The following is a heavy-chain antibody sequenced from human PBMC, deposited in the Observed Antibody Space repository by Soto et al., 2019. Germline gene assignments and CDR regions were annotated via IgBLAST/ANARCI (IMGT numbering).Heavy chain of an antibody. D-gene: IGHD1-7*01. CDR3: ASRDPGTSVDY. Sequence: SETLSLTCAVSSGSFTSNNWWTWVRQPPGQGLEWIGEIYRTGSTNYNPSLKSRVTISLDKSENQFSLKVTSLTAADTAVYYCASRDPGTSVDYWGQGTLVTVSS. V-gene: IGHV4-4*02. J-gene: IGHJ4*02. CDR1: SGSFTSNNW. CDR2: IYRTGST.